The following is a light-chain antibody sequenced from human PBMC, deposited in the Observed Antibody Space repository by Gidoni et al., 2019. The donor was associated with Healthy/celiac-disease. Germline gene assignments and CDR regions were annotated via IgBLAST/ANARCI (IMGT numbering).Light chain of an antibody. V-gene: IGKV3-20*01. CDR2: GAS. Sequence: EIVLTQSPGTLSLSPGERATLSCRASQSVSSSYLAWYQQKPGQAPRLLIYGASSRATGIPDRFSGSGSRTDFTLTISRLEPEDFAVYYCQQYGSSPPFTFXPXTKVDIK. CDR3: QQYGSSPPFT. J-gene: IGKJ3*01. CDR1: QSVSSSY.